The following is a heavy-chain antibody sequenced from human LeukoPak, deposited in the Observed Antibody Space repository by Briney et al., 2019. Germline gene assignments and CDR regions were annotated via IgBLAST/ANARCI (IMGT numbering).Heavy chain of an antibody. V-gene: IGHV1-18*01. CDR3: ARTSNIAAAWGY. CDR2: ISTYNGNT. CDR1: GYTFDRYG. J-gene: IGHJ4*02. D-gene: IGHD6-13*01. Sequence: ASVKVSCKGSGYTFDRYGVTWVRQAPGQGLEWMGWISTYNGNTTYAQKIQGRVTMTTDTSTSTAYMELRSLRSDDTAVYYCARTSNIAAAWGYWGQGTLVTVSS.